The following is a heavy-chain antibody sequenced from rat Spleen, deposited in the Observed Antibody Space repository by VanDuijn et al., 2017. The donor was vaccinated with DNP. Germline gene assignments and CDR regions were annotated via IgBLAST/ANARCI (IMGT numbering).Heavy chain of an antibody. D-gene: IGHD2-2*01. CDR3: VREDKGVDA. J-gene: IGHJ4*01. V-gene: IGHV4-2*01. CDR2: INKDSSTI. Sequence: EVKLVESGGGLVQPGRSLKLSCAASGFNFNDYWMGWVRQAPGKGLEWIGQINKDSSTIKYIPSLKDKLAISRDNAQNTLYLQMSRLGSEDTAIYYCVREDKGVDAWGQGTSVTVSS. CDR1: GFNFNDYW.